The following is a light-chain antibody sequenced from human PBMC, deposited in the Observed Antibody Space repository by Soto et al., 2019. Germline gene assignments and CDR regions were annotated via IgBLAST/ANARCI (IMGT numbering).Light chain of an antibody. CDR2: KAS. CDR3: QQSYSTPRT. CDR1: QSVGRW. V-gene: IGKV1-5*03. J-gene: IGKJ1*01. Sequence: IQMTQSPATLPASVGDSVTITCRASQSVGRWLAWYQQKPGKAPQVLIYKASDLKSGVPSRFSGSGSGTDFTLTISSLQPEDFATYYCQQSYSTPRTFGQGTKVDIK.